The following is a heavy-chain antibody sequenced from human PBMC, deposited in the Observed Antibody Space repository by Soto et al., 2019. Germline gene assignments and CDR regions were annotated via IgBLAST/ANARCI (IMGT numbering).Heavy chain of an antibody. J-gene: IGHJ4*02. D-gene: IGHD1-26*01. CDR1: GFTFTSSA. CDR2: IVVGSGNT. V-gene: IGHV1-58*01. Sequence: GASVKVPCKASGFTFTSSAVQWVRQARGQRLEWIGWIVVGSGNTNYAQKFQERVTITRDMSTSTAYMELSSLRYEDTAVYYCAAWWELPYFDYWGQGILVTVSS. CDR3: AAWWELPYFDY.